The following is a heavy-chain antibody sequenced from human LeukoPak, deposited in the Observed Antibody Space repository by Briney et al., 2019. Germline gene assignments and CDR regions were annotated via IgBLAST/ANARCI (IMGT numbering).Heavy chain of an antibody. CDR3: AKAEQQLGDAFDI. D-gene: IGHD6-13*01. Sequence: GGSLRLSCAASGFTFSSYWMSWVRQAPGKGLEWVANIKQDGSEKYYVDSAKGRFTISRDNSKNTLYLQMNSLRAEDTAVYYCAKAEQQLGDAFDIWGQGTMVTVSS. CDR1: GFTFSSYW. J-gene: IGHJ3*02. V-gene: IGHV3-7*01. CDR2: IKQDGSEK.